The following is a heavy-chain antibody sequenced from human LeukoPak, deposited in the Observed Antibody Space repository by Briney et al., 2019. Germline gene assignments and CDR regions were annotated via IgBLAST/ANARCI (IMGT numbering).Heavy chain of an antibody. CDR3: ARDTLGCCSSTSCSEGAFDI. Sequence: GGSLRLSCAASGFTFTGHWMSWVRQAPGKGLEWVASIKQDGGEKYYVDSVKGRFTISRDNAKNSLYLQMNSLRAEDTAVYYCARDTLGCCSSTSCSEGAFDIWGRGTMVTVSS. CDR1: GFTFTGHW. V-gene: IGHV3-7*01. CDR2: IKQDGGEK. D-gene: IGHD2-2*01. J-gene: IGHJ3*02.